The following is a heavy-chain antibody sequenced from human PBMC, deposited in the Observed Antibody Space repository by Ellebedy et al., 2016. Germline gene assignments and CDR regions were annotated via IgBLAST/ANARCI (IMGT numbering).Heavy chain of an antibody. CDR1: GFSFRSYS. CDR2: ISSTSSYI. D-gene: IGHD2-2*01. Sequence: GESLKISXAGSGFSFRSYSMNWVRQAPGKGLEWVSSISSTSSYIYYADSVRGRFTISRDNAKNSLYLQMNSLRAENMAVYYCVPAAKGAYYTFMDVWGKGTTVTVSS. V-gene: IGHV3-21*01. J-gene: IGHJ6*03. CDR3: VPAAKGAYYTFMDV.